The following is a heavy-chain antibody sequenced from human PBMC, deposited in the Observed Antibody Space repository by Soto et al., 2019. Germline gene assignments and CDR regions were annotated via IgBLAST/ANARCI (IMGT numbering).Heavy chain of an antibody. Sequence: GGSLRLSCGAPGVTFKDYGMHWVRQAPGKGLGWVAVISYDGKQTYYADSVKGRFTISKDKPKRPLFLQMNSLRVDNTAVYYCARDGWGSNWYFDLWGRGTLVTVSS. CDR1: GVTFKDYG. V-gene: IGHV3-30*03. J-gene: IGHJ2*01. D-gene: IGHD3-16*01. CDR3: ARDGWGSNWYFDL. CDR2: ISYDGKQT.